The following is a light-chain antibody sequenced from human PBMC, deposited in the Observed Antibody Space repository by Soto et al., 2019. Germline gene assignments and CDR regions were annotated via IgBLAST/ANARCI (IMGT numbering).Light chain of an antibody. Sequence: DIQMTQSPSTLSASVGDRVTITCRASQSINNWLAWYQQKPGKAPKFLIYDASNLESGVPSRFSGSASGTEFTLTISSLQPDDFATYYCRQYNGYYSFGQGTKVDIK. J-gene: IGKJ2*03. CDR1: QSINNW. CDR2: DAS. CDR3: RQYNGYYS. V-gene: IGKV1-5*01.